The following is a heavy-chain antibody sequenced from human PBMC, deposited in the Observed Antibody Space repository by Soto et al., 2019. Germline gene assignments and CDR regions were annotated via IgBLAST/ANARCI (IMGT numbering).Heavy chain of an antibody. Sequence: QVQLVESGGGVVQPGRSLRLSCAASGFSFSDYAMHWVRQAPGKGLEWVALISYDGSDKYYADFVKGRFTISKDFSKNTLYLQMNSLRAEDTAVYYCTRDPDGSGSYSWDTGFDPWGQGTLVSVSS. CDR1: GFSFSDYA. CDR3: TRDPDGSGSYSWDTGFDP. D-gene: IGHD3-10*01. CDR2: ISYDGSDK. J-gene: IGHJ5*02. V-gene: IGHV3-30-3*01.